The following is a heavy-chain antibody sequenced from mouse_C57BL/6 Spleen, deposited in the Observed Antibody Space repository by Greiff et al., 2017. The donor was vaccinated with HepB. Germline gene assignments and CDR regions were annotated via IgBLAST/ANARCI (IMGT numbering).Heavy chain of an antibody. CDR2: IDPNSGGT. J-gene: IGHJ4*01. V-gene: IGHV1-72*01. CDR3: ARPSRDYGYGVGAMDY. D-gene: IGHD2-2*01. CDR1: GYTFTSYW. Sequence: QVQLQQPGAELVKPGASVNLSCKASGYTFTSYWMHWVKQRPGRGLEWIGRIDPNSGGTKYNEKFKSKATLTVDKPSSTAYMQLSSLTSEDSAVYYCARPSRDYGYGVGAMDYWGQGTSVTVSS.